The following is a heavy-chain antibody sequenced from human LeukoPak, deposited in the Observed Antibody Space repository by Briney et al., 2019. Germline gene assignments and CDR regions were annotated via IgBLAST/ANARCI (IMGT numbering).Heavy chain of an antibody. CDR1: GFTFNTYA. CDR2: ISGSGDTT. J-gene: IGHJ4*02. V-gene: IGHV3-23*01. D-gene: IGHD3-22*01. CDR3: ARDWRTYYYDSSLDY. Sequence: PGGSLRLSCTASGFTFNTYAMNWVRQPPGKGLEWVSAISGSGDTTKCADSLKGRFTISRDNSKNTLYLQMNSLRAEDTAVYYCARDWRTYYYDSSLDYWGQGTLVTVSS.